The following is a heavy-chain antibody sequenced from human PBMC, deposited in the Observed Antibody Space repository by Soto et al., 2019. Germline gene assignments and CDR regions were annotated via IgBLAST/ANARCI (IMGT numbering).Heavy chain of an antibody. J-gene: IGHJ4*02. D-gene: IGHD3-22*01. CDR1: GYTFTDYY. CDR2: INPNSGGT. Sequence: ASVKVSCKASGYTFTDYYLHWVRQAPGQGLEWMGWINPNSGGTNYAQKFQGRVTTTRDTSISTAYMELSRLTSDDTAVYYCARPNKYDTTGYKYDYWGQGTLVTVSS. V-gene: IGHV1-2*02. CDR3: ARPNKYDTTGYKYDY.